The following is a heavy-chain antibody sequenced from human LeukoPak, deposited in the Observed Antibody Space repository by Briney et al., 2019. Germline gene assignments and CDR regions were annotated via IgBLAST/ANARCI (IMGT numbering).Heavy chain of an antibody. CDR3: TTHIDYGSHFDY. CDR2: FDPEDGET. V-gene: IGHV1-24*01. CDR1: ANTLIALS. Sequence: ASVKVSCKVSANTLIALSMHWVRQAPGKGLEWMGGFDPEDGETIYPQKFQGRVTMTEDTSTDTAYMELSSLRSEDTAVYYCTTHIDYGSHFDYWGQGTLVTVSS. D-gene: IGHD4-17*01. J-gene: IGHJ4*02.